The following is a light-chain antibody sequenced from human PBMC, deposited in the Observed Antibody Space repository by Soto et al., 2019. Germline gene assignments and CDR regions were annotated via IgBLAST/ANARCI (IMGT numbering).Light chain of an antibody. V-gene: IGLV2-8*01. CDR3: SSYAGSNSWV. Sequence: HSALTQPPSASGSPGQSVTISCTGTSSDVGGYNYVSWYQQHPGKAPRVMIYEVTKRPSGVPDRFSGSKSDNTASLTVSGLQADDEADYYCSSYAGSNSWVFGGGTKLTVL. CDR1: SSDVGGYNY. J-gene: IGLJ3*02. CDR2: EVT.